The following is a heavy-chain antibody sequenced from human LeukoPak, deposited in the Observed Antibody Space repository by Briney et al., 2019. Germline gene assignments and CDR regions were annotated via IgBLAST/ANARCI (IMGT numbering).Heavy chain of an antibody. V-gene: IGHV3-30*02. D-gene: IGHD2-15*01. CDR2: IRYDGSDK. CDR1: GFTFSNYG. Sequence: GGSLRLSCAASGFTFSNYGIHWVRQAPGKGLEWVAFIRYDGSDKYYAEFVKGRFTISRDSSKNTVYLQMNSLKTEDTAVYYVVVAAFDAFDIWGQGTMVTVSS. CDR3: VVAAFDAFDI. J-gene: IGHJ3*02.